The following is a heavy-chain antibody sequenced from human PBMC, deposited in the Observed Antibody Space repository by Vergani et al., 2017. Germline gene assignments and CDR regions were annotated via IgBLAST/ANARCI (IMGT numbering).Heavy chain of an antibody. Sequence: EVQLVESGGGLVQPGRSLRLFCAASGFTFDDYVMHWVRQAPGQGLGWVSGINSDGSSTSYADSVKGRFTISRDNAENTLYLQMNSLRAEDTAMYYCASSGGLPYCGGDCYSGWYFDLWGRGTLVTVSS. J-gene: IGHJ2*01. CDR1: GFTFDDYV. CDR3: ASSGGLPYCGGDCYSGWYFDL. D-gene: IGHD2-21*02. V-gene: IGHV3-9*01. CDR2: INSDGSST.